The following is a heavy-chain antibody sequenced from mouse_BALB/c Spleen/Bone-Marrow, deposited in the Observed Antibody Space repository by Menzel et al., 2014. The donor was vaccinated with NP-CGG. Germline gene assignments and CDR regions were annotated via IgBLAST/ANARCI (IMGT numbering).Heavy chain of an antibody. J-gene: IGHJ2*01. CDR3: ASTTVVDY. CDR1: GYTFTSYW. CDR2: INPSTGYT. Sequence: QVQLQQSGAELAKPGASVKMSCKASGYTFTSYWMHWVKPRPGQGLEWIGYINPSTGYTEYNQKFKDKATLTANKSSSTAYVQLSSLTSEDSAVYYCASTTVVDYWGQGTTLTVSS. D-gene: IGHD1-1*01. V-gene: IGHV1-7*01.